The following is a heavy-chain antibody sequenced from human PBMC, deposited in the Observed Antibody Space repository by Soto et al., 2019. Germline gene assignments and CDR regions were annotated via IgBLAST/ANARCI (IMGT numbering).Heavy chain of an antibody. Sequence: PGESLKISCKGSGYTFTNCWIDWVRQMPGKGLEWMGLIYPGDSNTKYSPSFQGQVTISADKSTSTAFLQWSTLKASDTAMYYCARHLGSPCYYSGMDVWGQGTTVTVSS. V-gene: IGHV5-51*01. CDR2: IYPGDSNT. CDR1: GYTFTNCW. J-gene: IGHJ6*02. D-gene: IGHD6-6*01. CDR3: ARHLGSPCYYSGMDV.